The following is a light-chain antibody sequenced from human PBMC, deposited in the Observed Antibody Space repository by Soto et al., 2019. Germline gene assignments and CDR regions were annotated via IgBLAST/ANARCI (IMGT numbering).Light chain of an antibody. CDR2: EVS. CDR1: SSDVGSYNL. CDR3: CSYAGSVV. V-gene: IGLV2-23*02. Sequence: QSVLTQPASVSGSPGQSITISCTGTSSDVGSYNLVSWYQQHPGKAPKLMIYEVSKRPSGVSNRFSGSKSGNTASLTSSRLQAEDEADYYCCSYAGSVVFGGGTKLTVL. J-gene: IGLJ2*01.